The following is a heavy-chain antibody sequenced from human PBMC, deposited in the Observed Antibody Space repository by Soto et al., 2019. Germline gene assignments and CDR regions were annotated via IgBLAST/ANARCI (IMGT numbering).Heavy chain of an antibody. CDR3: ARELRFGEDYYGMDV. J-gene: IGHJ6*02. CDR2: INHSGST. CDR1: GGSISSSRCH. D-gene: IGHD3-10*01. V-gene: IGHV4-39*07. Sequence: LSLTCTVSGGSISSSRCHWGWIRQPPGKGLEWIGEINHSGSTNYNPSLKSRVTISVDTSKNQFSLKLSSVTAADTAVYYCARELRFGEDYYGMDVWGQGTTVTVSS.